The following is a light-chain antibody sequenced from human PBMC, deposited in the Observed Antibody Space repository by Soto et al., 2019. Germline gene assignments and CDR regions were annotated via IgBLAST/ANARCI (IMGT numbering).Light chain of an antibody. V-gene: IGKV3-11*01. Sequence: EIVLTQSPATLSLSPGERATLCFRAGQNIGTSLVWSQQKPGQAPRLLIYDASNRATGIPARFSGSESGTDFTLTISSLEPEDFAVYYCQQRSNWPLTFGGGTKVDI. J-gene: IGKJ4*01. CDR3: QQRSNWPLT. CDR1: QNIGTS. CDR2: DAS.